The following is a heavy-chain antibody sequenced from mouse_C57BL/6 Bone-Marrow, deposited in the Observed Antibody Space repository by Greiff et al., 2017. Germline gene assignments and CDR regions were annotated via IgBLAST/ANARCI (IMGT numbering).Heavy chain of an antibody. V-gene: IGHV1-63*01. Sequence: QVQLKQSGAELVRPGTSVKMSCKASGYTFTNYWIGWAKQRPGHGLEWIGDIYPGGGYTNYNEKFKGKATLTADKSSSTAYMQFGSLTSEDSAIYYCARSIYDGYYVAWFAYWGQGTLVTVSA. CDR2: IYPGGGYT. D-gene: IGHD2-3*01. CDR1: GYTFTNYW. J-gene: IGHJ3*01. CDR3: ARSIYDGYYVAWFAY.